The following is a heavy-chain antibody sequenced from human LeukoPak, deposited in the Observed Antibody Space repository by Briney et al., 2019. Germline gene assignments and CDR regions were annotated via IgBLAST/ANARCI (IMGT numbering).Heavy chain of an antibody. CDR3: AKYYGDDPDYYYYMDV. J-gene: IGHJ6*03. D-gene: IGHD4-17*01. CDR1: GFTFSHYG. Sequence: SGGSLRLSCAASGFTFSHYGMSWVPQAPGKGLEWVSAISGSGYSTYYADSVKGRFTISRDNSKNTLYLQMNSLRAEDTAVYYCAKYYGDDPDYYYYMDVWGKGTTVTISS. CDR2: ISGSGYST. V-gene: IGHV3-23*01.